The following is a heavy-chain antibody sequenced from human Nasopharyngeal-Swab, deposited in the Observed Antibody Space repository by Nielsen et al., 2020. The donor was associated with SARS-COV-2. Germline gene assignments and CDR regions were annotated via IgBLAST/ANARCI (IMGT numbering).Heavy chain of an antibody. V-gene: IGHV4-59*08. CDR2: IYYSGST. CDR3: ARLKSLGMDV. Sequence: LRLSCTVSGGSISSYYWSWIRQPPGKGLEWIGYIYYSGSTNYNPSLKSRVTISVDTSKNQFSLKLSSVTAADTAVYYCARLKSLGMDVWGQGTTVTVSS. CDR1: GGSISSYY. J-gene: IGHJ6*02.